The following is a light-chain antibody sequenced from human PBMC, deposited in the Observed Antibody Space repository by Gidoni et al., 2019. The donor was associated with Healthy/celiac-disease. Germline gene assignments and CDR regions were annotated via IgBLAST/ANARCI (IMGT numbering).Light chain of an antibody. CDR1: QDISNY. CDR3: QQYDNLLPIT. J-gene: IGKJ5*01. V-gene: IGKV1-33*01. Sequence: DIHITQSPSSLSASVGDRVTITFQASQDISNYLNWYKQKPGKAHKLLIYDASNLEIWVLSRFSGSGSGTDFNLIISSLKHEDIATYYCQQYDNLLPITFGQGTRLEIK. CDR2: DAS.